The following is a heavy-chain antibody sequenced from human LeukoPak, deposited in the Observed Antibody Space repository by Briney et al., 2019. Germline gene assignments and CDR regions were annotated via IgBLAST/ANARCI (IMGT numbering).Heavy chain of an antibody. J-gene: IGHJ6*03. CDR1: GASISSSSYY. CDR3: ARGAPYYDFWSGYYTTPGGGYMDV. D-gene: IGHD3-3*01. CDR2: INHSGST. V-gene: IGHV4-39*07. Sequence: PSETLSLTCSVSGASISSSSYYWSWIRQPPGKGLEWIGEINHSGSTNYNPSLKSRVTISVDTSKNQFSLKLSSVTAADTAVYYCARGAPYYDFWSGYYTTPGGGYMDVWGKGTTVTVSS.